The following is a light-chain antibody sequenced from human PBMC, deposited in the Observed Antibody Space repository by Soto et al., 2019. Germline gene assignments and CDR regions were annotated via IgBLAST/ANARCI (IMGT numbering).Light chain of an antibody. CDR3: QQYGSSPRT. J-gene: IGKJ3*01. Sequence: EIVLTQSPGTLSLSPGERATLSCRASQSVSSSYLAWYQQKPGQAPRLLIYGASSRATGIPDSFSGSGSGTDFTLTISRLEPEDFAVYYCQQYGSSPRTFGPGTKVDIK. CDR2: GAS. CDR1: QSVSSSY. V-gene: IGKV3-20*01.